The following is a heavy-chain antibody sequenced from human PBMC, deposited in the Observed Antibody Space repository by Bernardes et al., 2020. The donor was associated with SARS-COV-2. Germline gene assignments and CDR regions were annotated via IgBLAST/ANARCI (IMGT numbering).Heavy chain of an antibody. CDR2: INWNGGST. CDR1: GFTFDDYG. Sequence: GSLRLSCAASGFTFDDYGMSWVRQAPGKGLEWVSGINWNGGSTGYADSVKGRFTITRDNAKNSLYLQMNSLRAEDTALYHCARPLYGSGSYDAFDIWGQGTMVTVSS. J-gene: IGHJ3*02. V-gene: IGHV3-20*01. CDR3: ARPLYGSGSYDAFDI. D-gene: IGHD3-10*01.